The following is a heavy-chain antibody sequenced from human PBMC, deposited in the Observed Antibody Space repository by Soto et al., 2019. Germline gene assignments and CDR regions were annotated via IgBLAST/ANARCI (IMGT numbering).Heavy chain of an antibody. Sequence: SETLSLTCAVYGVSFIDYYWSWILQSPWKGLEWIGEINDSGSTNYNPSLKSRVTILLDTSKNQFSLNLTSVTAADTAVYYCARGRVGGSGTIATFGYMEVCEKGTTVTVSS. CDR3: ARGRVGGSGTIATFGYMEV. V-gene: IGHV4-34*01. CDR1: GVSFIDYY. D-gene: IGHD3-10*01. J-gene: IGHJ6*03. CDR2: INDSGST.